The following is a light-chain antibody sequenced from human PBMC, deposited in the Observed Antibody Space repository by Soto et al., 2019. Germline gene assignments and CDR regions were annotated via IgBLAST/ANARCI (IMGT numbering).Light chain of an antibody. V-gene: IGLV2-23*01. CDR3: CSYTGSSTS. CDR2: EGN. Sequence: QSSLTQPASVSGSPGQSITMSCAGASSDVGSYNLVSWYQQYPGKAPKLIIYEGNKRPSGVSNRFSGSGSGNTASLTISGLRAEGAADYLCCSYTGSSTSFGGGTKLTVL. J-gene: IGLJ3*02. CDR1: SSDVGSYNL.